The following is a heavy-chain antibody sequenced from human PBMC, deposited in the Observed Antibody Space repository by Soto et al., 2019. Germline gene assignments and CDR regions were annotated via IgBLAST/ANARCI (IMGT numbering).Heavy chain of an antibody. CDR3: ARGLPYNWNCPFDY. Sequence: SETLSLTCTVSGGSISSYYWSWIRQPPGKGLEWIGYIYYSGSTNYNPSLKSQVTISVDTSKNQFSLKLSSVTAADTAVYYCARGLPYNWNCPFDYRGQRTLVTVSS. V-gene: IGHV4-59*01. CDR2: IYYSGST. CDR1: GGSISSYY. D-gene: IGHD1-7*01. J-gene: IGHJ4*02.